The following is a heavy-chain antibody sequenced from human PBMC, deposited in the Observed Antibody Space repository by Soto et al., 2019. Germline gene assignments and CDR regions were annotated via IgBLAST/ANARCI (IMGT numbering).Heavy chain of an antibody. Sequence: SGESLKISCKGSGYSFTSYWISWVRQMPGKGLEWMGRIDPSDSYNSYSPSFQGHISISADKSISTAFLQWSSLKASDSAMYYCARHVPPEYSTSSWDYWGQGSLVTVSS. CDR3: ARHVPPEYSTSSWDY. D-gene: IGHD6-6*01. J-gene: IGHJ4*02. CDR1: GYSFTSYW. CDR2: IDPSDSYN. V-gene: IGHV5-10-1*01.